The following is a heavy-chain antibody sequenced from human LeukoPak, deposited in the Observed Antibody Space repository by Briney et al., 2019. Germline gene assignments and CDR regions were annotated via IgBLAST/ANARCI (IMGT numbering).Heavy chain of an antibody. D-gene: IGHD3-3*01. CDR1: GFTFSSYA. V-gene: IGHV3-23*01. Sequence: GGSLRLSCAASGFTFSSYAMSWVRQAPGKGLEWVSAISGSGGSTYYADSVKGRFTISRDNSKNTLYLQMNSQRAEDTAVYYCAKLPQKKYYDFWSGAGLFDPWGQGTLVTVSS. CDR3: AKLPQKKYYDFWSGAGLFDP. CDR2: ISGSGGST. J-gene: IGHJ5*02.